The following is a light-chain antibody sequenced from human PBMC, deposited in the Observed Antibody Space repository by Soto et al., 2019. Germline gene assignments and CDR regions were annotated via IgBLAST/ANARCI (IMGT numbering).Light chain of an antibody. Sequence: DIQMPQSPSSLSASLGDIVTITCRASQSISTYLNWYQQKPGKAPKLLIYAASSLQSGVPSRFSGSGSGTDFTLTISSLQPEDFETYFCQESYSTPYTFGLGTKVDIK. CDR3: QESYSTPYT. J-gene: IGKJ2*01. V-gene: IGKV1-39*01. CDR1: QSISTY. CDR2: AAS.